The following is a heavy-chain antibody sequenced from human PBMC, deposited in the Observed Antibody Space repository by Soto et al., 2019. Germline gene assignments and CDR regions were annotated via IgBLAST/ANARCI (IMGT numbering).Heavy chain of an antibody. CDR3: ARFLWSTTSLYYFDC. Sequence: ASVKVSCKTSGFTFSSSAVHWVRQARGHRLQWIGWIDVGSGNANYAQMLRERIGITKDTSKNQVVLTMTNMDPVDTATFYCARFLWSTTSLYYFDCWGQGTLVTVSS. CDR2: IDVGSGNA. CDR1: GFTFSSSA. D-gene: IGHD2-2*01. J-gene: IGHJ4*02. V-gene: IGHV1-58*01.